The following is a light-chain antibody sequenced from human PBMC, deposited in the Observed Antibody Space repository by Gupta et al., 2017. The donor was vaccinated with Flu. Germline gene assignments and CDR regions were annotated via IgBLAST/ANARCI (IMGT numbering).Light chain of an antibody. V-gene: IGKV1-39*01. CDR1: QSISSY. CDR3: QQSYSNLLYS. CDR2: AAS. Sequence: DIQMTQSPSSLSASVGDRVTITCRASQSISSYLNWYQQKPGKAPKLLIYAASSLQSGVPSRFSGSGSGTDFTLTISSRQQEDFATYYCQQSYSNLLYSFGQGTKLEIK. J-gene: IGKJ2*03.